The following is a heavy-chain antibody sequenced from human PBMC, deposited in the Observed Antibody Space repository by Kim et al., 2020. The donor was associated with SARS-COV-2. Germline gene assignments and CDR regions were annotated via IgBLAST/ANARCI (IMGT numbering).Heavy chain of an antibody. CDR1: GGTFSSYA. CDR3: ARGRFVAAAVGRDYDSSGYYYYFDY. V-gene: IGHV1-69*13. D-gene: IGHD3-22*01. CDR2: IIPIFGTA. Sequence: SVKVSCKASGGTFSSYAISWVRQAPGQGLEWMGGIIPIFGTANYAQKFQGRVTITADESTSTAYMELSSLRSEDTAVYYCARGRFVAAAVGRDYDSSGYYYYFDYWGQGTLVTVSS. J-gene: IGHJ4*02.